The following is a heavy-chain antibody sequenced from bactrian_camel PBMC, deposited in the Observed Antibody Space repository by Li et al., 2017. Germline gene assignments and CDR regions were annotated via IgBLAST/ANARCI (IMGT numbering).Heavy chain of an antibody. J-gene: IGHJ4*01. Sequence: VQLVESGGGSVQTGGSLRLSCLASGLPYGRCEMAWYRQAPGRGLEWVAAIGSGGSNTYYAESVKGRFTISRDDAKNMVYLQMNSLRFEDTAPYYCVAGLLGSFGQGTQVTVS. D-gene: IGHD2*01. V-gene: IGHV3S40*01. CDR1: GLPYGRCE. CDR2: IGSGGSNT.